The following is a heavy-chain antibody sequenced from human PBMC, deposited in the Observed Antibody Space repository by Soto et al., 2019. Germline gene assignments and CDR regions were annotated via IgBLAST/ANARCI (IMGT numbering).Heavy chain of an antibody. CDR2: ISGSGKNT. CDR1: GFIFSNYD. D-gene: IGHD2-8*01. CDR3: ATDTPHCTNGVCSLSNWFDP. V-gene: IGHV3-23*01. J-gene: IGHJ5*01. Sequence: VGSLRLSCAASGFIFSNYDMSWVRQAPGKGLDWVSTISGSGKNTYYADSVKGRFTVSRDNSKNTLYLQMNSLRAEDTAVYYCATDTPHCTNGVCSLSNWFDPWGQGTMVTV.